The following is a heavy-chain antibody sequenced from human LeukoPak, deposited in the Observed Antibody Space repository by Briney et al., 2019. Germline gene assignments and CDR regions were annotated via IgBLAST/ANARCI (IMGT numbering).Heavy chain of an antibody. V-gene: IGHV4-38-2*01. CDR3: TRGVALSDHGIIDS. D-gene: IGHD1-1*01. CDR1: GNSVSSGLF. Sequence: PSETLSLTCAVSGNSVSSGLFWGWIRQPPGKGLEWIATIYHNGITHYNPSLKSRVNISLDTSKNQFSLKMRSVTAADTAVYYCTRGVALSDHGIIDSWGQGTLATVSS. CDR2: IYHNGIT. J-gene: IGHJ4*02.